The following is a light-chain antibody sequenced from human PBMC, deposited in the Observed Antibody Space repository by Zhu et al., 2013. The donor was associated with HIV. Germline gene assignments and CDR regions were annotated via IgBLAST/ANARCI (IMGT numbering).Light chain of an antibody. J-gene: IGLJ3*02. CDR2: EKG. CDR1: SDNIGAGYD. V-gene: IGLV1-40*01. Sequence: QSVLTQPPSVSGAPGQRITISCSGNSDNIGAGYDINWYQQLPGTAPKLVLYEKGHRPSGVPDRFSASKSGTSASLAIAGLQPEDEADYYCQSYDKRLNTVLFGGGTKLTVL. CDR3: QSYDKRLNTVL.